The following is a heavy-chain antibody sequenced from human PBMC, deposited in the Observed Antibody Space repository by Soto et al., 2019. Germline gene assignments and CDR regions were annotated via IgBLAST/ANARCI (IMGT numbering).Heavy chain of an antibody. J-gene: IGHJ5*02. CDR1: GYTFTSYG. CDR2: ISAYNGNT. Sequence: QVQLVQSGAEVKKPGASVKVSCKASGYTFTSYGISWVRQAPGQGLEWMGWISAYNGNTNYAQKLQGRVTMTTDTSTSTAYMELRSLRSDDTAVYYCARADSTRKCPSYNWFDPWGQGTLVTVSS. D-gene: IGHD2-2*01. V-gene: IGHV1-18*01. CDR3: ARADSTRKCPSYNWFDP.